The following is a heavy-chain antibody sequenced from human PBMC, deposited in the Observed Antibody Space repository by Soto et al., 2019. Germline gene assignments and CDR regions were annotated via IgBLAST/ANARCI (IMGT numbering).Heavy chain of an antibody. CDR2: IIPIFGTA. CDR1: GGTFSSYA. Sequence: SMKVSFKASGGTFSSYAISWVRQAPGQGLDGMGGIIPIFGTANYAQKVQGRVTITADESTSTAYMELSSLTSEDTAVYYCATIAYLKTGSVSSRCTDGMDVSG. CDR3: ATIAYLKTGSVSSRCTDGMDV. J-gene: IGHJ6*02. D-gene: IGHD6-6*01. V-gene: IGHV1-69*13.